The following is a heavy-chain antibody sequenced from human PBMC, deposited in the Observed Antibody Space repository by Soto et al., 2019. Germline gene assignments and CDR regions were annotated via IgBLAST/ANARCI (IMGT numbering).Heavy chain of an antibody. V-gene: IGHV4-4*09. CDR1: GGSISFYY. J-gene: IGHJ3*02. D-gene: IGHD1-1*01. Sequence: PSETLSLTYTVSGGSISFYYWNWIRQSPGKGLEWIGYSYSSGSSTYNPSLKSRVTISVDTSKNQFSLQLRSVTAADTAVYYCARTDTTTHGTAFDIRGQGGMATV. CDR3: ARTDTTTHGTAFDI. CDR2: SYSSGSS.